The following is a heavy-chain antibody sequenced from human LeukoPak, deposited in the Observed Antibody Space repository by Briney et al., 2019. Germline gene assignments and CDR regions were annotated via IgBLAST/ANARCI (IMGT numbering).Heavy chain of an antibody. CDR3: ARGHYCGSTSCYAFDY. CDR1: GFTFSTYD. CDR2: ISSDGGST. Sequence: GGSLRLSCAASGFTFSTYDMHWVRQAPGKGLEYVSSISSDGGSTYYAKSVKGRFTISRDIFKNTLYLQMGSLRAEDMAVYYCARGHYCGSTSCYAFDYWGQGTLVTVSS. D-gene: IGHD2-2*01. J-gene: IGHJ4*02. V-gene: IGHV3-64*01.